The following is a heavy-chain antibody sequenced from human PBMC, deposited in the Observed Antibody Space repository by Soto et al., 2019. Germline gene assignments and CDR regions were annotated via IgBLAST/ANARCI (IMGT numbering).Heavy chain of an antibody. CDR3: ARDPQLERRREFDY. CDR2: ISVYNGNT. CDR1: GYTVSTYG. D-gene: IGHD1-1*01. J-gene: IGHJ4*02. V-gene: IGHV1-18*01. Sequence: APVKVSCKASGYTVSTYGISRVRQAPGQGLEWMGWISVYNGNTNYAQSLQGRVTMTTDTSTSTAYMELRSLRSADTAVYYCARDPQLERRREFDYWGQGTLVTVSS.